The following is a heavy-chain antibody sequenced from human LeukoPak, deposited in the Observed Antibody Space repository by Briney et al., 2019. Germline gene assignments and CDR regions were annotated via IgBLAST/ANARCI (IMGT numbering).Heavy chain of an antibody. CDR1: GFTFSSYW. J-gene: IGHJ4*02. V-gene: IGHV3-74*01. Sequence: GGSLRLSCAASGFTFSSYWMHWVRQAPGKGLVWVSRINSDGSSTSYADSVKGRFTISRYNAKNTLYLQMNSLRAEDTAVYYCARDLLGNSGSYLRHPNGPPFDYWGQGTLVTVSS. D-gene: IGHD1-26*01. CDR2: INSDGSST. CDR3: ARDLLGNSGSYLRHPNGPPFDY.